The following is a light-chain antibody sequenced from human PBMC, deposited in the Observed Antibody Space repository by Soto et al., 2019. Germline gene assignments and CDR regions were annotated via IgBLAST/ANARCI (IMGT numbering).Light chain of an antibody. CDR3: QQYGSSPT. CDR1: QSVSSS. V-gene: IGKV3-20*01. CDR2: GAS. Sequence: EMVLTQSPGTLSLSPGERATLSCRASQSVSSSLAWYQQKPGQVPRLLIYGASSRATGIPGRFSGSGSGTDFTLTISRLEPEDFTVYYCQQYGSSPTFGQGPKVDIK. J-gene: IGKJ1*01.